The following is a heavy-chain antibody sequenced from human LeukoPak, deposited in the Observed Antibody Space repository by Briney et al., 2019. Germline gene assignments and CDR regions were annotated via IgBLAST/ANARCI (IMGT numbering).Heavy chain of an antibody. CDR2: IRYDGSNK. Sequence: PGGSLRLSCAASGFTFNTYGMHWVRQAPGKGLEWVAFIRYDGSNKYYADSVKGRFTISRDKYKNTLYLEMNSLKPEDTAVYYCAKDPRQYSSSWLFDYWGQGTLVTVSS. V-gene: IGHV3-30*02. J-gene: IGHJ4*02. D-gene: IGHD6-13*01. CDR1: GFTFNTYG. CDR3: AKDPRQYSSSWLFDY.